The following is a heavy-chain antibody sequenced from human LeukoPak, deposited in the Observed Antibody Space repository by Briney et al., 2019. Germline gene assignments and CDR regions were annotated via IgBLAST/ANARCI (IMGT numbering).Heavy chain of an antibody. CDR2: ISGSGGST. J-gene: IGHJ4*02. CDR3: AKDLLVRGYSRYFDY. Sequence: GGSLRLSCAASGFTFSSYAMSWVRQAPGKGLEWVSAISGSGGSTYYADSVKGRFTISRDNSKNTLYLQMNSLRAEDTAVHYCAKDLLVRGYSRYFDYWGQGTLVTVSS. V-gene: IGHV3-23*01. D-gene: IGHD5-18*01. CDR1: GFTFSSYA.